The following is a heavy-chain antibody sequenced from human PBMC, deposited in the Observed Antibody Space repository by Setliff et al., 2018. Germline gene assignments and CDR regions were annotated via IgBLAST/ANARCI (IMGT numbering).Heavy chain of an antibody. CDR3: VPQGPGYGNGWWTNWFDP. CDR1: GFTFSDYY. V-gene: IGHV3-11*03. CDR2: ISRSGTNYT. D-gene: IGHD6-19*01. Sequence: GESLKISCAASGFTFSDYYMTWIRQAPGKGLEWVSYISRSGTNYTNYADSVKGRFTISRDNAKNSLYLQMNSLRADDTAVYYCVPQGPGYGNGWWTNWFDPWGQGTLVTVSS. J-gene: IGHJ5*02.